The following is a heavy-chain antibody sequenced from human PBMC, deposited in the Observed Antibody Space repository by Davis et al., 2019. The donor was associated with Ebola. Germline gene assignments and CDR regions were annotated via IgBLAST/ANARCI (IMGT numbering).Heavy chain of an antibody. CDR1: GFTFSASP. D-gene: IGHD3-10*01. J-gene: IGHJ4*02. CDR2: IRDKGNSYAT. CDR3: ARVYGFGELLAGHSDY. Sequence: PGGSLRLSCAASGFTFSASPIHWVRQASGKGLEWVGRIRDKGNSYATAYAASVKGRFTISRDNAKNSLYLQMNSLRDEDTAVYYCARVYGFGELLAGHSDYWGQGTLVTVSS. V-gene: IGHV3-73*01.